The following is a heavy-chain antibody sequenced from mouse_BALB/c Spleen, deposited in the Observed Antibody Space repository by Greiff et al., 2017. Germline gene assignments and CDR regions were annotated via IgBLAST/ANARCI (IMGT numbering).Heavy chain of an antibody. CDR2: ISYSGST. CDR1: GYSITSDYA. D-gene: IGHD2-12*01. Sequence: EVQLQQSGPGLVKPSQSLSLTCTVTGYSITSDYAWNWIRQSPGNKLEWMGYISYSGSTSYNPSLKSRISITRDTSKNQFFLQLNSVTTEDTATYYCALRDVPHWYFDVWGAGTTVTVSS. CDR3: ALRDVPHWYFDV. V-gene: IGHV3-2*02. J-gene: IGHJ1*01.